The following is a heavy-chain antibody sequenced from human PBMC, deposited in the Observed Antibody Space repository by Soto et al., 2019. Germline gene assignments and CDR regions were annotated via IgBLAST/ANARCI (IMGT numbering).Heavy chain of an antibody. CDR1: GYTFTNYG. Sequence: GASVKVSCKASGYTFTNYGITWVRQAPGQGLEWMGWISAYNGNTIYAQNLQVRLTMTTDTSTSTAYMELRSLRSDDTAVYYCSRDYYDFWSAYHVPTPIDYWGQGTLVTVSS. CDR2: ISAYNGNT. CDR3: SRDYYDFWSAYHVPTPIDY. V-gene: IGHV1-18*01. J-gene: IGHJ4*02. D-gene: IGHD3-3*01.